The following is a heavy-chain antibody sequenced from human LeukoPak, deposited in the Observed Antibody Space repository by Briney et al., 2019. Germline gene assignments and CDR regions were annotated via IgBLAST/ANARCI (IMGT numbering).Heavy chain of an antibody. D-gene: IGHD5-12*01. V-gene: IGHV4-39*01. CDR1: GGSISSSSYY. J-gene: IGHJ4*02. CDR3: ARRASDMGYGYDI. CDR2: IYYSGST. Sequence: PSETLSLTCTVSGGSISSSSYYWGWIRQPPGKGLGWIGSIYYSGSTYYNPSLKSRVTISVDTSKNQFSLKLSSVTAADTAVYYCARRASDMGYGYDIWGQGTLVTVSS.